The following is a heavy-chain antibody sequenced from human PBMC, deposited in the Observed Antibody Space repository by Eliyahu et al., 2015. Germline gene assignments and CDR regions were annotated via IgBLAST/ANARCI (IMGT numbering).Heavy chain of an antibody. CDR2: IYYSGST. CDR3: ARDRRCGGSCYDY. CDR1: GGSISSYY. V-gene: IGHV4-59*01. Sequence: QVQLQESGPGLVKPSETLSLTCTVSGGSISSYYWSWIRQPPGKGLEWIGYIYYSGSTNYNPSLKSRVTISVDTSKNQFSLKLSSVTAADTAVYYCARDRRCGGSCYDYWGQGTLVTVSS. D-gene: IGHD2-15*01. J-gene: IGHJ4*02.